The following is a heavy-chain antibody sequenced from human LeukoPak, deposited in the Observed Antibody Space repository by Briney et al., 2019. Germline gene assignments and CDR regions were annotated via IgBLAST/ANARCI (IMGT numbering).Heavy chain of an antibody. CDR3: ARGQYGSGIAY. D-gene: IGHD3-10*01. J-gene: IGHJ4*02. CDR2: ISSSGRT. V-gene: IGHV4-30-4*01. Sequence: SQTLSLTCTVSGGSISSGDYYWSWIRQPPGKGLEWIGYISSSGRTYYKPSLKSRFTVSMYTSKNQFTLKVSSVTAADTAVFYCARGQYGSGIAYWGQGTLVTVSS. CDR1: GGSISSGDYY.